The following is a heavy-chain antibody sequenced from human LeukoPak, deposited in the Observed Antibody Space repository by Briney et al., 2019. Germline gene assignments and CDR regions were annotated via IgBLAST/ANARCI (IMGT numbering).Heavy chain of an antibody. Sequence: RASVKVSCKASGYTFTSYGISWVRQAPGQGLEWMGIINPSGGSTSYARKFQGRVTMTRDTSTSTVYMELSSLRSEDTAVYYCARDCSSSWYYYYYGMDVWGQGTTVTVSS. V-gene: IGHV1-46*01. CDR2: INPSGGST. CDR3: ARDCSSSWYYYYYGMDV. CDR1: GYTFTSYG. D-gene: IGHD6-13*01. J-gene: IGHJ6*02.